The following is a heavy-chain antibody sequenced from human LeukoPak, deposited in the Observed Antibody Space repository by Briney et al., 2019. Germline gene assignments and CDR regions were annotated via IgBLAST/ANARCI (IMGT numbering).Heavy chain of an antibody. Sequence: PGGSLRLSCAASGFTFSSYAMHWVRQAPGKGLEWVAVISYDGSNKYYADSVKGRFTISRDNSKNTLYLQMNSLRAEDTAVYYCARGRPGYYYDSSGPDTDSYYWGQGTLVTVSS. CDR3: ARGRPGYYYDSSGPDTDSYY. CDR1: GFTFSSYA. J-gene: IGHJ4*02. CDR2: ISYDGSNK. V-gene: IGHV3-30-3*01. D-gene: IGHD3-22*01.